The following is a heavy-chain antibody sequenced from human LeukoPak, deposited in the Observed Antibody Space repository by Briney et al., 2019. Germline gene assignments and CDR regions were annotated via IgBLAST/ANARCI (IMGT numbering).Heavy chain of an antibody. Sequence: ASVKVSCKASGGTVSRYPISWVRQAPGQGPEWMGVISPSGGSTTYAQKFQGRVTLTRDMSTSTDYLELSSLRSEETAVYYCARDNSVRDEAWWFNPWGQGTLVTVSS. D-gene: IGHD5-24*01. CDR3: ARDNSVRDEAWWFNP. J-gene: IGHJ5*02. CDR1: GGTVSRYP. CDR2: ISPSGGST. V-gene: IGHV1-46*01.